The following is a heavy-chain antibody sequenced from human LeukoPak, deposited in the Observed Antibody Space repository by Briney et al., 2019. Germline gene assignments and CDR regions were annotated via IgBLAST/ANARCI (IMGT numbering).Heavy chain of an antibody. CDR2: FNPENGNT. V-gene: IGHV1-18*01. Sequence: ASVKVSCKASGYSFVGYGITWVRQAPGQGLEWMGWFNPENGNTNYAQKAQGRVTMTADTSTSTSYMELRSLRSDDTAVYYCARDPNYGDYGDYYYGMDVWGQGTTVTVSS. J-gene: IGHJ6*02. CDR3: ARDPNYGDYGDYYYGMDV. CDR1: GYSFVGYG. D-gene: IGHD4-17*01.